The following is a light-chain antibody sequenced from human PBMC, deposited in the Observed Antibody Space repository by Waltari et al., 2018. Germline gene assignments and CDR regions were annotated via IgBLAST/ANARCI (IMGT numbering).Light chain of an antibody. CDR1: HIGTYS. V-gene: IGLV3-21*04. Sequence: SYVVPQPPSVSVAPGETATITCGGDHIGTYSVHWYQQKAGQAPVLVIFYDRDRPSGIPDRFSGSNSGNTATLTISRVEAGDEARYYCHVWHPHVDPGVFGTGTEVTVL. CDR2: YDR. CDR3: HVWHPHVDPGV. J-gene: IGLJ1*01.